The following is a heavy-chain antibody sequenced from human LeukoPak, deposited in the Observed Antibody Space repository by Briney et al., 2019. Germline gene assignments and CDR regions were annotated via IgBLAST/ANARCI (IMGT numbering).Heavy chain of an antibody. CDR1: GFTFNDFSDCY. CDR3: AAGYGSGSYSV. V-gene: IGHV3-11*01. Sequence: GRSLRLSCAASGFTFNDFSDCYLSWIRQAPGKGLEWISYISVSVSTISHADSVKGRFAISRDNAKKSLSLQMDSLRAEDTAVYYCAAGYGSGSYSVWGQGTLVTVSS. CDR2: ISVSVSTI. J-gene: IGHJ4*02. D-gene: IGHD3-10*01.